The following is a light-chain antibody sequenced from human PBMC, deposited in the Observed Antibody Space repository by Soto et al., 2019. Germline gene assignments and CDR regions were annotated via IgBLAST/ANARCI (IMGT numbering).Light chain of an antibody. CDR1: QSGTSNY. CDR2: GAS. V-gene: IGKV3-20*01. CDR3: QPRTSLT. Sequence: EILLTQSPGTLSLSPGERATLSCRASQSGTSNYLAWYQQKPGQAPRLLIYGASSRATGIPDRFSGSGSGTDFTLTISRLEPEDFAVYYCQPRTSLTFGGGTKVENK. J-gene: IGKJ4*01.